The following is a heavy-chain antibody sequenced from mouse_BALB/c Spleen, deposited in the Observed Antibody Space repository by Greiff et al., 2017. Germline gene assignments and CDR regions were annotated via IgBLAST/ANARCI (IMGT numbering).Heavy chain of an antibody. CDR2: ILPGSGST. Sequence: VQLQQSGAELMKPGASVKISCKATGYTFSSYWIEWVKQRPGHGLEWIGEILPGSGSTNYNEKFKGKATFTADTSSNTAYMQLSSLTSEDSAVYYCARRRDDYDFYYAMDYWGQGTSVTVSS. CDR3: ARRRDDYDFYYAMDY. D-gene: IGHD2-4*01. V-gene: IGHV1-9*01. J-gene: IGHJ4*01. CDR1: GYTFSSYW.